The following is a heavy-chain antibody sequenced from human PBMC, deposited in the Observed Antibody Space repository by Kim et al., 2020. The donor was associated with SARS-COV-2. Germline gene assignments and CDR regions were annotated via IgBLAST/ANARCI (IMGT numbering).Heavy chain of an antibody. CDR2: IYYSGST. J-gene: IGHJ6*02. Sequence: SETLSLTCTVSGGSISSGGYYWSWIRQHPGKGLEWIGYIYYSGSTYYNPSLKSRVTISVDTSKNQFSLKLSSVTAADTAVYYCARDPRTGSGYYGMDVWGQGTTVTVSS. V-gene: IGHV4-31*03. CDR3: ARDPRTGSGYYGMDV. CDR1: GGSISSGGYY. D-gene: IGHD3-10*01.